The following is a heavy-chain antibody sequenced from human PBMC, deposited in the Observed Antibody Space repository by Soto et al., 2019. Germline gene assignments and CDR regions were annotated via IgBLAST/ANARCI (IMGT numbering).Heavy chain of an antibody. CDR1: GGTFSSYA. D-gene: IGHD4-17*01. Sequence: QVQLVQSGAEVKKPGSSVKVSCKASGGTFSSYAISWVRQAPGQGLESMGGIIPIFGTANYAQKFQGRVTITADESTSTAYMELSSLRSEDTAVYYCARAKKNTVSTRGLYYFDYWGQGTLVTVSS. V-gene: IGHV1-69*01. J-gene: IGHJ4*02. CDR2: IIPIFGTA. CDR3: ARAKKNTVSTRGLYYFDY.